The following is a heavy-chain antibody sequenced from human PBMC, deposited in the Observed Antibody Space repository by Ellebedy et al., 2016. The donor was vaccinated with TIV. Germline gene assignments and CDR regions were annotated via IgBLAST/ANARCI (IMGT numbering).Heavy chain of an antibody. J-gene: IGHJ6*02. V-gene: IGHV4-34*01. CDR2: INHSGST. CDR3: ARGRLRPWGYYYGMDV. D-gene: IGHD4-17*01. Sequence: SETLSLXCAVSGGSFSGYYWSWIRRPPGKGLEWIGEINHSGSTNYNPSLKSRVTISVDTSKNQFSLKLSSVTAADTAVYYCARGRLRPWGYYYGMDVWGQGTTVTVSS. CDR1: GGSFSGYY.